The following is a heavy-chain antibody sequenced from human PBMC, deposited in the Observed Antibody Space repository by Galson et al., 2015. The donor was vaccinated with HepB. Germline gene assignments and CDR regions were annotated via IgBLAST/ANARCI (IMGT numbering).Heavy chain of an antibody. CDR1: GGTFSSYA. CDR3: ARLAIIGRVAQGPLGWFDP. CDR2: IIPIFGTA. J-gene: IGHJ5*02. V-gene: IGHV1-69*13. D-gene: IGHD2-15*01. Sequence: SVKVSCKASGGTFSSYAISWVRQAPGQGLEWMGGIIPIFGTANYAQKFQGRVTITADESTSTAYMELSSLRSEDTAVYYCARLAIIGRVAQGPLGWFDPWGQGTLVTVSS.